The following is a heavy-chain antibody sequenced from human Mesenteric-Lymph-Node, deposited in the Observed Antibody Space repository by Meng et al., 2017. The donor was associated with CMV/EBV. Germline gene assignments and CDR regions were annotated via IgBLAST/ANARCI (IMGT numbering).Heavy chain of an antibody. CDR1: GGSITGSSYY. CDR2: IYYSGST. CDR3: AGDSSGYYFWDH. J-gene: IGHJ4*02. V-gene: IGHV4-39*07. D-gene: IGHD3-22*01. Sequence: SETLSLSCSVSGGSITGSSYYWGWIRQPPGKGLEWIGSIYYSGSTYYNPSLKSRVIISVDTSKHQFSLKLTSVTAADTAVYYCAGDSSGYYFWDHWGQGTLVTVSS.